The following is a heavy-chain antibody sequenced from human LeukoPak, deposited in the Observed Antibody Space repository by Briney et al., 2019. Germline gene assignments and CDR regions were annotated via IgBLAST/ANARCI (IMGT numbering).Heavy chain of an antibody. D-gene: IGHD3-16*01. CDR1: GFTFDDYA. CDR3: AKDSMTDGTFIDY. CDR2: ISGDGGIT. J-gene: IGHJ4*02. V-gene: IGHV3-43*02. Sequence: GGSLRLSCAASGFTFDDYAMHWVRQAPGKGLEWVSLISGDGGITYYADSVKGRFTISRDNSKNSLYLQMNSLRTEGTALYYCAKDSMTDGTFIDYWGQGTLVTVSS.